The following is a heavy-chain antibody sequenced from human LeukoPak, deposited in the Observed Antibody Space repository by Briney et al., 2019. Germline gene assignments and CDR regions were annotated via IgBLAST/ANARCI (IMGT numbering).Heavy chain of an antibody. D-gene: IGHD3-3*02. CDR2: IYGGETT. J-gene: IGHJ6*03. CDR3: ARVWQVLEVLVYYYMDV. Sequence: GGSLRLSCAASGFSVITNSMSWVRQAPGKGLEWVSLIYGGETTYYADSVKGRFTISRDNSKNTLYLQMNSLRAEDTAVYYCARVWQVLEVLVYYYMDVWGKGTTVIVSS. CDR1: GFSVITNS. V-gene: IGHV3-53*01.